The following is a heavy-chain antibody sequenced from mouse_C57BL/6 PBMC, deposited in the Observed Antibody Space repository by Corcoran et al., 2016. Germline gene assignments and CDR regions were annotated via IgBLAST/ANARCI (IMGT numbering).Heavy chain of an antibody. Sequence: DVQLQESGPGLVKPSQSLSLTCSVTGYSITSGYYWNWIRQFPGNKLEWMGYISYDGSNNYNPSLKNRISITRDTSKNQFFLKLNSVTTEDTATYYCVRDLDLFAYWGQGTLVTVSA. CDR3: VRDLDLFAY. CDR1: GYSITSGYY. V-gene: IGHV3-6*01. J-gene: IGHJ3*01. CDR2: ISYDGSN.